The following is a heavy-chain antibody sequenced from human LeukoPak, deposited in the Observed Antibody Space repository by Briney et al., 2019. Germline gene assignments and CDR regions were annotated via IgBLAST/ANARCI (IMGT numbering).Heavy chain of an antibody. D-gene: IGHD6-19*01. Sequence: PGGSLRLSCAASGFTVSSNYMSWVRQAPGKGLEWVSVIYSGGSTYYADSVKGRFTISRDNSKNTLYLQMNSRRAEDTAVYYCARQERDSSGYWFDPWGQGTLVTVSS. CDR2: IYSGGST. CDR3: ARQERDSSGYWFDP. J-gene: IGHJ5*02. CDR1: GFTVSSNY. V-gene: IGHV3-53*01.